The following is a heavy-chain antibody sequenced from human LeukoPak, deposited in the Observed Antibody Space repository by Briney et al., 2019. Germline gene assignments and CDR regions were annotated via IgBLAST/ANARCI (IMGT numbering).Heavy chain of an antibody. J-gene: IGHJ3*02. D-gene: IGHD6-13*01. Sequence: ASVKVSCKASGYTFTGYYMHWVRQAPGQGLEWMGWINPSSGGTNYAQKFQGRVTMTRDTSISTAYMELSRLRSDDTVVYYCARDQVWAAAGPDAFDIWGQGTMVTVSS. CDR1: GYTFTGYY. CDR3: ARDQVWAAAGPDAFDI. V-gene: IGHV1-2*02. CDR2: INPSSGGT.